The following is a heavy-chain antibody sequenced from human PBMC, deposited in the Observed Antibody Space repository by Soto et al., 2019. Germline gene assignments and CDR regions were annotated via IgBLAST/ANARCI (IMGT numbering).Heavy chain of an antibody. Sequence: EVHLLESGGGLAQPGGSLRLSCAASGFTFSNYDMSWVRQAPGKGLAWVSVISDSGSGTYYADSVKGRFTISRDNSKNTLYLQMNSLRAEDTAVYYCAKDQAGGWISHGYDHWGQGSRVDVSA. V-gene: IGHV3-23*01. CDR1: GFTFSNYD. J-gene: IGHJ5*02. CDR3: AKDQAGGWISHGYDH. CDR2: ISDSGSGT. D-gene: IGHD5-12*01.